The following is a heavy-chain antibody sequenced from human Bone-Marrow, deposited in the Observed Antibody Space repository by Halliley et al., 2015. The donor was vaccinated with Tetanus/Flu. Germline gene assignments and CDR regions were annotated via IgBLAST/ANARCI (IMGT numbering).Heavy chain of an antibody. CDR3: LREHCVTSYCPDF. J-gene: IGHJ4*02. CDR2: YSASKT. D-gene: IGHD2-21*01. Sequence: YSASKTDYADSVRGRFTISRDNSRNTMYLHMSSLRAEDTAVYYCLREHCVTSYCPDFWGQGALVTVSS. V-gene: IGHV3-66*01.